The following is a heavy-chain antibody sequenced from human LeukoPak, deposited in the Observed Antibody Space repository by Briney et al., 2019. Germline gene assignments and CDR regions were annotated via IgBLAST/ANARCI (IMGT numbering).Heavy chain of an antibody. CDR1: GYTFTSYA. V-gene: IGHV1-3*01. J-gene: IGHJ4*02. D-gene: IGHD3-9*01. CDR3: AREEQGILTGYYGFDY. CDR2: INAGNGNT. Sequence: GASVKVSCKASGYTFTSYAIHWVRQAPGQRLEWMGWINAGNGNTKYSQKFQGRVTITRDTSASTAYMELSSLRSEDTAVYYCAREEQGILTGYYGFDYWGQGTLVTVSS.